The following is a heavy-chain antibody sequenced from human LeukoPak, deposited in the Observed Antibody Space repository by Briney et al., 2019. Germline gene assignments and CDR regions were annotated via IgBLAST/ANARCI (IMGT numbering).Heavy chain of an antibody. CDR2: IGAYSGDT. CDR3: TRDHCSGDNCPSFDY. V-gene: IGHV1-18*04. Sequence: ASVKVSCKPSGYTFTSFGISWVRQAPGQGLEWMGWIGAYSGDTNYAQKFQGRVTMTTDTSTSTAYMDLRSLRSDDTAAYYCTRDHCSGDNCPSFDYWGQGTLVTVSS. D-gene: IGHD2-15*01. CDR1: GYTFTSFG. J-gene: IGHJ4*02.